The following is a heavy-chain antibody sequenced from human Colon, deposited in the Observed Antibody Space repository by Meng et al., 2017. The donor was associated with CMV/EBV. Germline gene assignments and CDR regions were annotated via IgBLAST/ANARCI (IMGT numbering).Heavy chain of an antibody. CDR1: GYTFTSYG. D-gene: IGHD5-18*01. J-gene: IGHJ4*02. CDR2: INPNSGGT. Sequence: ASVKVSCKASGYTFTSYGISWVRQAPGQGLEWMGWINPNSGGTNYAQKFQGRVTMTRDTSISTAYMELSRLRSDDTAVYYCARVGIQLWLNFDYWGQGTLVTVSS. CDR3: ARVGIQLWLNFDY. V-gene: IGHV1-2*02.